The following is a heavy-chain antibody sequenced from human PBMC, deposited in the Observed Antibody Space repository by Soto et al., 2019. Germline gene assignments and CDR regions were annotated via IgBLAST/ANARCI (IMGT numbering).Heavy chain of an antibody. J-gene: IGHJ1*01. CDR3: AREDGSSGHAGTFHH. Sequence: QVPLVESGGGVVQRGGSLRLSCAASGFTFSSYPMHWVRQAPGKGLEWVAAIGNDGTATHLADSVKGRFTISRDNPKNTLYLQMDSLRADDTAVYYCAREDGSSGHAGTFHHWGQGTLVTVSS. CDR1: GFTFSSYP. D-gene: IGHD6-19*01. V-gene: IGHV3-30*04. CDR2: IGNDGTAT.